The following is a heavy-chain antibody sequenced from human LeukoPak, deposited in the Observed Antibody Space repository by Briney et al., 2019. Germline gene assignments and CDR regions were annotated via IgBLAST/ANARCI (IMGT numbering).Heavy chain of an antibody. Sequence: GGSLRLSCAASGFTVSSNYMSWVRQAPGKGLEWVSVIYSGGSTYYADSVKGRFTISRDNSKNTLYLQMNSLRAEDTAIYYCARKGGSYPWPFYFDFWGQGTLVTVSS. CDR3: ARKGGSYPWPFYFDF. CDR2: IYSGGST. D-gene: IGHD3-10*01. CDR1: GFTVSSNY. J-gene: IGHJ4*02. V-gene: IGHV3-53*05.